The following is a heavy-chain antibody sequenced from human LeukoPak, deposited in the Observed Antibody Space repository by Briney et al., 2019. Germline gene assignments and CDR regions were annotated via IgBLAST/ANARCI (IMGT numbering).Heavy chain of an antibody. CDR2: ITPSSGAT. V-gene: IGHV1-2*02. D-gene: IGHD1-1*01. CDR1: GYTFSNSY. J-gene: IGHJ5*02. CDR3: AKDWKSGSGYLDR. Sequence: ASVTVSCKASGYTFSNSYIHWLRQAPGQGLEWMGWITPSSGATSYAQKFQGRVTMTRDTSITTAYMELSRLRSDDTAVYYCAKDWKSGSGYLDRWGQGTPVTVSS.